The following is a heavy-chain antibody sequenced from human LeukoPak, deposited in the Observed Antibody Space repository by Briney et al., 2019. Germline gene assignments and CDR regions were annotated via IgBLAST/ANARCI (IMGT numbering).Heavy chain of an antibody. V-gene: IGHV4-59*01. CDR2: IYYSGST. CDR1: GGSISSYY. D-gene: IGHD5-24*01. CDR3: ARGRDGYKYDAFDI. J-gene: IGHJ3*02. Sequence: SETLSLTCTVSGGSISSYYWSWIRQPPGKGLEWIGYIYYSGSTNYNPSLKSRVTISVDTSKNQFSLKLSSVTAADTAVYYCARGRDGYKYDAFDIWGQGTMVTVSS.